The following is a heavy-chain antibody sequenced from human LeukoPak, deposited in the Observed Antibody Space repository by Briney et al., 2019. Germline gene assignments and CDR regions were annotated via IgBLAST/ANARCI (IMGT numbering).Heavy chain of an antibody. V-gene: IGHV4-34*01. D-gene: IGHD6-13*01. CDR2: INHGGRT. J-gene: IGHJ4*02. CDR3: ARLTGAMCSSIWTAVD. Sequence: SETLSLTCVVSVGSFSGYFWSWVRQPPGKGLEWVGEINHGGRTNYNPSIKSRDTISVHKSKNQFSLKLRSVTAADTAVYYCARLTGAMCSSIWTAVDWGQGTLVTVSS. CDR1: VGSFSGYF.